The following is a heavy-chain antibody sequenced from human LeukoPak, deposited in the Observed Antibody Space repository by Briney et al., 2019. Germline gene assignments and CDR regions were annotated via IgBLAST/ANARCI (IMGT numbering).Heavy chain of an antibody. J-gene: IGHJ5*02. CDR1: GGSISSYY. D-gene: IGHD6-13*01. Sequence: SETLSLTCTVFGGSISSYYWSWIRQPPGKGLEWIGYIYYSGSTNYNPSLKSRVAISVDTSKNQFSLKLSSVTAADTAVYYCARAIGIAAAGTGVWFDPWGQGTLVTVSS. CDR2: IYYSGST. CDR3: ARAIGIAAAGTGVWFDP. V-gene: IGHV4-59*01.